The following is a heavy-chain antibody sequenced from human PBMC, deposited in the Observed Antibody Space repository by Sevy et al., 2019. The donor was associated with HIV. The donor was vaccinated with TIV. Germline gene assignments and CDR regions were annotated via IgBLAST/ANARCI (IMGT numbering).Heavy chain of an antibody. D-gene: IGHD5-12*01. J-gene: IGHJ6*02. Sequence: GGSLRLSCAASGFTFDDYTMHWVRQAPGKGLEWVSLISWDGGSTYYADSVKGRFTISRDNSKNSLYLQMNSLRTEDTALYYCAKGSIVATQKDYYYYYGMDVWGQWTTVTVSS. V-gene: IGHV3-43*01. CDR2: ISWDGGST. CDR3: AKGSIVATQKDYYYYYGMDV. CDR1: GFTFDDYT.